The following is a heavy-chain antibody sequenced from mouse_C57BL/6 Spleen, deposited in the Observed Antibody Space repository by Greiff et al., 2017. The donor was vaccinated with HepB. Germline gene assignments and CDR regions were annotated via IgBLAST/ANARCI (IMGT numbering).Heavy chain of an antibody. CDR1: GFTFSSYA. CDR2: ISDGGSYT. V-gene: IGHV5-4*01. D-gene: IGHD2-3*01. Sequence: EVQRVESGGGLVKPGGSLKLSCAASGFTFSSYAMSWVRQTPEKRLEWVATISDGGSYTYYPDNVKGRFTISRDNAKNNLYLQMSHLKSEDTAMYYCASSNDPLYAMDYWGQGTSVTVSS. CDR3: ASSNDPLYAMDY. J-gene: IGHJ4*01.